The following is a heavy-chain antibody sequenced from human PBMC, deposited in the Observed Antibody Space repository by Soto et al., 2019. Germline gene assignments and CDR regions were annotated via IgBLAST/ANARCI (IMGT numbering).Heavy chain of an antibody. Sequence: SETLSLTCTVSGVSISSGGYYWCWIRQHPGKGLEWIWNIYHSGRTYYNPSLKSRVIMSVDTSKNHFSLNLNSVTAADTAMYFCAGVIGGDSEYYFDYWGQGTLVTVSS. CDR2: IYHSGRT. J-gene: IGHJ4*02. D-gene: IGHD4-17*01. CDR1: GVSISSGGYY. CDR3: AGVIGGDSEYYFDY. V-gene: IGHV4-31*03.